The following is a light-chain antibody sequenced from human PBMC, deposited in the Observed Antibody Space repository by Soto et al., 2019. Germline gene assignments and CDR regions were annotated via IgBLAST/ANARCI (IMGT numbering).Light chain of an antibody. Sequence: QSALTQPASVSGPPGQSITISCTGTSSDVGGYNCVSWYQQHPAKAPKLIIYEVNNRPSGVSNRFSGSKSGNTASLTISGLQAEDEADYYCCSHTRRSTDVFGTGTKVTVL. CDR1: SSDVGGYNC. V-gene: IGLV2-14*01. CDR3: CSHTRRSTDV. CDR2: EVN. J-gene: IGLJ1*01.